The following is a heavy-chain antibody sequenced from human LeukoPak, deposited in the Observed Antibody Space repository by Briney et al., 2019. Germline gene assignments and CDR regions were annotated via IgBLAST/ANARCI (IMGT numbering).Heavy chain of an antibody. CDR1: GFTFSSYW. D-gene: IGHD4-23*01. CDR2: IKQDGSEK. Sequence: PGGSLRLSCAASGFTFSSYWMSWVRQAPGKGLEWVANIKQDGSEKYYVDSVNGRFTISRDNAKNSMDLQMNSLSAEDTAVYYCARDFRGTTVAYYWGQGTLVTVSS. V-gene: IGHV3-7*01. J-gene: IGHJ4*02. CDR3: ARDFRGTTVAYY.